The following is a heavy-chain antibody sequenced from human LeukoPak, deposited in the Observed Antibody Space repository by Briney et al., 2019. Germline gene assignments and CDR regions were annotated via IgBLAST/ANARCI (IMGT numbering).Heavy chain of an antibody. D-gene: IGHD6-19*01. J-gene: IGHJ4*02. V-gene: IGHV1-69*04. Sequence: GASVKVSCKASGGTFSSYAISWVRQAPGQGLEWMGRIIPILGIANYAQKFQGRVTITADKSTSTAYMELSSLRSEDTAVYYCARDEGRAVAAALWGQGTLVTVSS. CDR2: IIPILGIA. CDR1: GGTFSSYA. CDR3: ARDEGRAVAAAL.